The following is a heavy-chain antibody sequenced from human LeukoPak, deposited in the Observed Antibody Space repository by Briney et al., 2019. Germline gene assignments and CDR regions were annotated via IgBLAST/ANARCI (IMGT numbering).Heavy chain of an antibody. CDR1: GYTFTSYY. Sequence: ASVKVSCKASGYTFTSYYMHWVRQAPGQGLEWMGIINPSGGSTNYAQKFQGRVTMTRDTSISTAYMELSRLRSDDTAVYYCAREYYYDSSGYYFDYFDYWGQGTLVTVSS. D-gene: IGHD3-22*01. J-gene: IGHJ4*02. CDR2: INPSGGST. CDR3: AREYYYDSSGYYFDYFDY. V-gene: IGHV1-46*01.